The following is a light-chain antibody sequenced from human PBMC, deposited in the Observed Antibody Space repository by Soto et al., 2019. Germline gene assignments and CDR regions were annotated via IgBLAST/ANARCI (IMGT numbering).Light chain of an antibody. CDR3: SSHAGNNNYV. CDR1: SCDVGAYHF. Sequence: QSVLTQPASVSGSPGQSITISCTGSSCDVGAYHFVSWYQHHPGKAPKLIIYAVTERPSGVPDRFSGSKPGNTASLTVSGLQTEDEADYYCSSHAGNNNYVFGTGTKVTVL. CDR2: AVT. J-gene: IGLJ1*01. V-gene: IGLV2-8*01.